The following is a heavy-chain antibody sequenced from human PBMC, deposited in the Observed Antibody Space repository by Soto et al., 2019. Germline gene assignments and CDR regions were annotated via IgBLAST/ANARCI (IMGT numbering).Heavy chain of an antibody. CDR3: SRLIFRDNPAY. Sequence: SETLSLTCTVSGGSISSSSYYWGWIRQPPGKGLEWIGSIYYSGSTYYNPSLKSRVTISVDTSKNQFSLKLSSVTAADTAVYYCSRLIFRDNPAYWGQGTLVTVSS. J-gene: IGHJ4*02. D-gene: IGHD3-9*01. CDR2: IYYSGST. V-gene: IGHV4-39*01. CDR1: GGSISSSSYY.